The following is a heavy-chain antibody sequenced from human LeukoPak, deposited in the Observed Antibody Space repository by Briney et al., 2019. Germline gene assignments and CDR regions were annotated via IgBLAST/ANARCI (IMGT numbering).Heavy chain of an antibody. J-gene: IGHJ6*03. V-gene: IGHV1-8*01. CDR2: MNPNSGNT. CDR1: GYTFTSYD. CDR3: ARRQQLVRPYYYYYYMDV. D-gene: IGHD6-13*01. Sequence: GASVKLSCKASGYTFTSYDINWVRQATGQGLEWMGWMNPNSGNTGYAQKFQSRVTMTRNTSISTAYMELSSLRSEDTAVYYCARRQQLVRPYYYYYYMDVWGKGTTVTVSS.